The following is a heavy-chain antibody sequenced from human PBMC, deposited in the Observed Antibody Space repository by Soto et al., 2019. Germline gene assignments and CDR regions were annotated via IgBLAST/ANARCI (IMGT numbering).Heavy chain of an antibody. CDR3: ARGTTYYDFWSGYSRNYNWFDP. J-gene: IGHJ5*02. CDR2: MNPNSGNT. CDR1: GYTFTSYD. V-gene: IGHV1-8*01. Sequence: WASVKVSCKASGYTFTSYDINWVRQATGQGLEWMGWMNPNSGNTGYAQKFQGRVTMTRNTSISTAYMELSSLRSEDTAVYYCARGTTYYDFWSGYSRNYNWFDPWGQGTLVTVSS. D-gene: IGHD3-3*01.